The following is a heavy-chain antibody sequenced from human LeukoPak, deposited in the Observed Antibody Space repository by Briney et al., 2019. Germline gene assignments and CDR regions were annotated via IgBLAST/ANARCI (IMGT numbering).Heavy chain of an antibody. CDR3: ARDSIVRGKTGACDI. V-gene: IGHV3-11*04. CDR1: GFTFSDYY. CDR2: ISSSGSTI. D-gene: IGHD3-10*01. J-gene: IGHJ3*02. Sequence: GGSLRLSCAASGFTFSDYYMSWIRQAPGKGLEWVSYISSSGSTIYYADSVKGRLTISRDNAKNSMYLQMNGLRAEDTAVYYCARDSIVRGKTGACDIWGQGTMVTVSS.